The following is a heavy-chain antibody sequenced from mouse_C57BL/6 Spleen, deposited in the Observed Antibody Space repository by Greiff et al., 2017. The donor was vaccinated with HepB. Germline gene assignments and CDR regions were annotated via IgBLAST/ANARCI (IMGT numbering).Heavy chain of an antibody. Sequence: EVQVVESGGDLVKPGGSLKLSCAASGFTFSSYGMSWVRQTPDKRLEWVATISSGGSYTYYPDSVKGRFTISRDNAKNTLYLQMSSLKSEDTAMYYCARQAYYDYDEFAYWGQGTLVTVSA. V-gene: IGHV5-6*01. D-gene: IGHD2-4*01. CDR1: GFTFSSYG. J-gene: IGHJ3*01. CDR2: ISSGGSYT. CDR3: ARQAYYDYDEFAY.